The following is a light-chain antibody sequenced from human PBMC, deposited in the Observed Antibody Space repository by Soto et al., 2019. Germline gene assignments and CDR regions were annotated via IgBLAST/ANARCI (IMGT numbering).Light chain of an antibody. CDR3: QQYSEWPPFT. CDR1: QSVSSH. CDR2: GAS. V-gene: IGKV3-15*01. Sequence: EIVMTQSPDTLFVSLWEGATLSCRASQSVSSHLAWYQHKPGQAPRLLIYGASTRASGIPARFSGSGSGTEFTLTISSLQPEDLAVYYCQQYSEWPPFTFGQGTRLEIK. J-gene: IGKJ5*01.